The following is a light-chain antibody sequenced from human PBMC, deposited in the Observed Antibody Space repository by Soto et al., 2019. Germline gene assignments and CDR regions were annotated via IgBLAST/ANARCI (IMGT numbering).Light chain of an antibody. CDR2: DAS. CDR1: QSVSSDS. J-gene: IGKJ1*01. V-gene: IGKV3-20*01. CDR3: QQYGSAPRT. Sequence: EIVLTQSPGTLSLSPGERAIPSCRASQSVSSDSLAWYRQKPGQAPRLLVYDASSRATGIPDRFSGSGSGTDFTLTISRLEPEDFAVYSCQQYGSAPRTFGQGTKVEIK.